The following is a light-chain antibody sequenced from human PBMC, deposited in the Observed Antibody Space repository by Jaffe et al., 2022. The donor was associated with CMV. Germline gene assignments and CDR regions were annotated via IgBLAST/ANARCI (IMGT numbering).Light chain of an antibody. V-gene: IGLV2-11*01. Sequence: QSALTQPRSVSGSPGQSVAISCTGTSSDVGSYKYVTWYQQHPGKAPKLIIFDVSERPSGVPDRFSASKSGNTAFLTISGLQAEDDADYYCCSYSGSYSWLFGGGTKVTVL. CDR2: DVS. CDR1: SSDVGSYKY. J-gene: IGLJ3*02. CDR3: CSYSGSYSWL.